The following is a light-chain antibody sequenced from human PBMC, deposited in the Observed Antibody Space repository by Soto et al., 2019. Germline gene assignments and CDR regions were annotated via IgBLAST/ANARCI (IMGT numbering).Light chain of an antibody. J-gene: IGKJ1*01. CDR3: QQYNNWPPGT. CDR2: GAS. Sequence: EIVMTQSPGTLSLSPGERATLSCRAIQSVSSSYLAWYQQKPGQAPRLLIYGASTRATGIPARFSGSGSGTEFTLTISSLQSEDFAVYYCQQYNNWPPGTFGQGTKVDIK. V-gene: IGKV3-15*01. CDR1: QSVSSSY.